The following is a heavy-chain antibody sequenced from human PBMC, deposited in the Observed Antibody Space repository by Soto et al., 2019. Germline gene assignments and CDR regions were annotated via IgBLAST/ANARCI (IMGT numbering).Heavy chain of an antibody. V-gene: IGHV4-59*01. CDR1: GGSISSYY. Sequence: PSETLSLTCTVSGGSISSYYWSWIRQPPGKGLEWIGYIYYSGSTNYNPSLKSRITISIDTSKNQFSLKLSSVTAADTAVYYCARRYGASFDYWGQGTLVTVS. CDR2: IYYSGST. D-gene: IGHD4-17*01. CDR3: ARRYGASFDY. J-gene: IGHJ4*02.